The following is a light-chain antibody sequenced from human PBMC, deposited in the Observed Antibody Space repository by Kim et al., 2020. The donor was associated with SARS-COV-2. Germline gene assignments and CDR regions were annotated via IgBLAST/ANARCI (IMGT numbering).Light chain of an antibody. Sequence: EIVLTQSPATLSLSPGERATLSCRASQSVSSSLAWYQQKPGQAPRLLIYDASNRATGIPARFSGSGSGTDFTLTISSLEPEDFAVYYCQHRSSWPLTFGGGTKVEI. CDR1: QSVSSS. J-gene: IGKJ4*01. CDR3: QHRSSWPLT. V-gene: IGKV3-11*01. CDR2: DAS.